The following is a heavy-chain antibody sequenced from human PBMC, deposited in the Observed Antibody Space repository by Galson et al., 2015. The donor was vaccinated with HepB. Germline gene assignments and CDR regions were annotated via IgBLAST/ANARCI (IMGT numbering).Heavy chain of an antibody. Sequence: PALVKPTQTLTLTCTCSGFSLSTSGMRVSWIRQPPGKALGWLARIDWDDAKLYRTSLKTRLTISRDTSKNQVVLTMTNMDPVDTATYYCARIAPDTAMVFDYWGQGALVTVSS. CDR2: IDWDDAK. V-gene: IGHV2-70*04. D-gene: IGHD5-18*01. J-gene: IGHJ4*02. CDR1: GFSLSTSGMR. CDR3: ARIAPDTAMVFDY.